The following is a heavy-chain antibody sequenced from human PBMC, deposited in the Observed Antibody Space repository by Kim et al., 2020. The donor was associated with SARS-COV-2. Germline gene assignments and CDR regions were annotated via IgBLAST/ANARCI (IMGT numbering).Heavy chain of an antibody. D-gene: IGHD3-16*02. V-gene: IGHV1-69*13. CDR2: IIPIFGTA. J-gene: IGHJ6*02. CDR3: ARDSAIHRYPATPEGLMDV. Sequence: SVKVSCKASGGTFSSYAISWVRQAPGQGLEWMGGIIPIFGTANYAQKFQGRVTITADESTSTAYMELSSLRSEDTAVYYCARDSAIHRYPATPEGLMDVWGQGTTVTVSS. CDR1: GGTFSSYA.